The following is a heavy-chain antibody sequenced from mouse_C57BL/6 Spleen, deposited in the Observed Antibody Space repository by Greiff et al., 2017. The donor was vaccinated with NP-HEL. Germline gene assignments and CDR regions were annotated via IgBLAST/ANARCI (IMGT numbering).Heavy chain of an antibody. D-gene: IGHD3-2*02. Sequence: QVQLQQPGAELVMPGASVKLSCKASGYTFTSYWMHWVKQRPGQGLEWIGEIDPSDSYTNYNQKFKGKSTLTVDKSSSTAYMQLSILTSEDSAVYYCARADDSSGYYWGQGTTLTVSS. V-gene: IGHV1-69*01. J-gene: IGHJ2*01. CDR3: ARADDSSGYY. CDR1: GYTFTSYW. CDR2: IDPSDSYT.